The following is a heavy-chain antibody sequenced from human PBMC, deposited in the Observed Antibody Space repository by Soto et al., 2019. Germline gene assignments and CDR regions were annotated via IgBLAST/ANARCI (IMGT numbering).Heavy chain of an antibody. CDR3: ARERSPYSSSWYSEYWFDP. CDR1: GGSISSGDYY. V-gene: IGHV4-30-4*01. D-gene: IGHD6-13*01. Sequence: QVQLQESGPGLVKPSQTLSLTCTVSGGSISSGDYYWSWIRQPPGKGQEWIGYIYYSGSTYYNPSLKSRVTISVDTSKNQFSLKLSSVTAADTAVYYCARERSPYSSSWYSEYWFDPWGQGTLVTVSS. CDR2: IYYSGST. J-gene: IGHJ5*02.